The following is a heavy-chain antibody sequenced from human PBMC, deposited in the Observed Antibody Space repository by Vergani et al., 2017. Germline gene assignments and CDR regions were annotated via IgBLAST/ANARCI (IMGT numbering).Heavy chain of an antibody. CDR2: LQFDGSNQ. Sequence: QVQLVESGGGVVQRGGSLRLSCATSGFTLSNYDMQWIRQGPGKGLEFVAFLQFDGSNQYYADSVKGRFTLSRDFSKNTLYLQMNSLRTVDTATYYCAKHFRGWGIDYWGQGTQVIVSS. J-gene: IGHJ4*02. V-gene: IGHV3-30*02. D-gene: IGHD3-16*01. CDR3: AKHFRGWGIDY. CDR1: GFTLSNYD.